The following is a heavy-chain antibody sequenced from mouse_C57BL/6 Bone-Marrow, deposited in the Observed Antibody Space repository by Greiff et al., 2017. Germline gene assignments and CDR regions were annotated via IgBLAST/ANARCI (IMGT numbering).Heavy chain of an antibody. CDR3: AHGNYFYWYFAV. CDR1: GYTFTSYD. CDR2: IDPSSGVT. Sequence: VQLQQSGPELVKPGASAKLSCKASGYTFTSYDINWVKQRPGQGLEWIGRIDPSSGVTMYNEKFKSKATLNVDKPSSTAYMQHSSLTSEDSAVYDCAHGNYFYWYFAVWGTGTTVTVSS. J-gene: IGHJ1*03. V-gene: IGHV1-72*01. D-gene: IGHD2-1*01.